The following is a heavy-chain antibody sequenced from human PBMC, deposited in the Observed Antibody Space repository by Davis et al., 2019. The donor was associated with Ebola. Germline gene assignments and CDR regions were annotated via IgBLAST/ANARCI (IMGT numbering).Heavy chain of an antibody. D-gene: IGHD3-3*01. CDR2: IYAGDSET. J-gene: IGHJ2*01. CDR3: ARTNYDYRSGYTYWYFDL. V-gene: IGHV5-51*01. Sequence: GESLKISCKGSGYIFANYYIAWVRQMPGKGLEWMGIIYAGDSETRYSPSFQGQVIISVDKSINTAYLQWSSLKASDSAIYYCARTNYDYRSGYTYWYFDLWGRGTLVTVSS. CDR1: GYIFANYY.